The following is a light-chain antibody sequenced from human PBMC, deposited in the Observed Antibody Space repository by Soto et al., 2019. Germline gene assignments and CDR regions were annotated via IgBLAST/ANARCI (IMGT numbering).Light chain of an antibody. Sequence: QPVLTQSPSASASLGASVKLTCTLSSGHSSYAIAWHQQQPEKGPRYLMKLNSDGSHNKGDGIPDRFSGSSSGAERYLTISSLQSEDEAYYYCQTWGTGPWVFGGGTKLTVL. CDR3: QTWGTGPWV. CDR2: LNSDGSH. J-gene: IGLJ3*02. CDR1: SGHSSYA. V-gene: IGLV4-69*01.